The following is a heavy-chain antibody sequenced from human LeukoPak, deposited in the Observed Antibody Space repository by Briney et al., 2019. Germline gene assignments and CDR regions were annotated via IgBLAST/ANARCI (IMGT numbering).Heavy chain of an antibody. CDR1: GGSFSGYY. CDR3: ARSILPDY. V-gene: IGHV4-34*01. J-gene: IGHJ4*02. Sequence: SETLSLTCAVYGGSFSGYYWSWIRQPPGKGLEWIGEINHRGSTNYNPSLKSRVTISVDTSKNQFSLKLSSVTAADTAVYYCARSILPDYWGQGTLVTVSS. CDR2: INHRGST.